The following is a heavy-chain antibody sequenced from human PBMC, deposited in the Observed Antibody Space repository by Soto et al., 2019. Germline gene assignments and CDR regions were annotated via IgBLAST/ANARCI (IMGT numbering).Heavy chain of an antibody. V-gene: IGHV3-21*01. D-gene: IGHD1-1*01. J-gene: IGHJ6*02. CDR1: GFTFSSYS. CDR2: ISSSSSYI. Sequence: EVQLVESGGGLVKPGGSLRLSCAASGFTFSSYSMNWVRQAPGKGLEWVSSISSSSSYIYYADSVKGRFTISRDNAKNSLYLQMNSLRAEDTAVYYCARASGTTHRGYGMDVWGQGTTVTVSS. CDR3: ARASGTTHRGYGMDV.